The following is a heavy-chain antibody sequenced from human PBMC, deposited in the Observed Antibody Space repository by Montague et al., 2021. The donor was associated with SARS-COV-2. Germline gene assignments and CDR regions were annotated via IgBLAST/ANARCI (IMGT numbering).Heavy chain of an antibody. V-gene: IGHV4-39*01. CDR1: GGSTSSRSYY. Sequence: SETRSLTCTVSGGSTSSRSYYWGWIRQPPGKGLEWIGSIYYSGSTYYNPSLKSRVTISVDTSKNQFSLKLSSVTAADTAVYYCARLRGDYGGTYDTFDIWGQGTMVTVSS. J-gene: IGHJ3*02. CDR3: ARLRGDYGGTYDTFDI. D-gene: IGHD4-23*01. CDR2: IYYSGST.